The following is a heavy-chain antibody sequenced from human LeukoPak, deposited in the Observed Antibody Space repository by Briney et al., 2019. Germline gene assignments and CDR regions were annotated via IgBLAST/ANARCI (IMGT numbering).Heavy chain of an antibody. CDR1: GFTVSSNY. V-gene: IGHV3-66*02. CDR3: AKDRLVVAPAAMTSNFDY. J-gene: IGHJ4*02. Sequence: PGGSLRLSCAASGFTVSSNYMSWVRQAPGKGLEWVSVIYSGGSTYYADSVKGRLTISRDNSENTLFLQMNSLRGEDTAVYYCAKDRLVVAPAAMTSNFDYWGQGTLVTVSS. D-gene: IGHD2-2*01. CDR2: IYSGGST.